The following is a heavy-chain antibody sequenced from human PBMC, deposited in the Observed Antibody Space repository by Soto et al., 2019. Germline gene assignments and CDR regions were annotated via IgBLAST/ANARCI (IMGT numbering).Heavy chain of an antibody. CDR1: GFTFSSYG. V-gene: IGHV3-30*18. CDR2: ISYDGSNK. J-gene: IGHJ6*02. CDR3: AKDGDSGYDVYYYYGMDV. Sequence: GGSLRLSCAASGFTFSSYGMHWVRQAPGKGLERVAVISYDGSNKYYADPVKGRFTISRDNSKNTLYLQMNSLRAEDTAVYYCAKDGDSGYDVYYYYGMDVWGQGTTVTVSS. D-gene: IGHD5-12*01.